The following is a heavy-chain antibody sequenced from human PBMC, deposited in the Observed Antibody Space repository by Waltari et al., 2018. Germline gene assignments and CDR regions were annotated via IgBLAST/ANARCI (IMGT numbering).Heavy chain of an antibody. Sequence: QVRLQESGPGLVKPSETLSLTCAVSGYSISSGYYWGWIRQPPGTGLEWIGSIYHSGSTYYNPSLKSRVTISVDTSKNQFSLKLSSVTAADTAVYYCARYTYYYDSSGYYGYAFDIWGQGTMVTVSS. V-gene: IGHV4-38-2*01. CDR2: IYHSGST. J-gene: IGHJ3*02. CDR1: GYSISSGYY. CDR3: ARYTYYYDSSGYYGYAFDI. D-gene: IGHD3-22*01.